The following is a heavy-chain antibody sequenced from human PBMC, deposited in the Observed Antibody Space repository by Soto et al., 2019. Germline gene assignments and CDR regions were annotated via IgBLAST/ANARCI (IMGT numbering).Heavy chain of an antibody. V-gene: IGHV1-69*13. CDR3: AREEGIAVAGTHYFDY. Sequence: SVKVSCKASGGTFSSYAISWVRQAPGQGLEWMGGIIPIFGTANYAQKFQGRVTITADESTSTAYMELSSLRSEDTAVYYCAREEGIAVAGTHYFDYWGQGTLVTVSS. CDR1: GGTFSSYA. J-gene: IGHJ4*02. CDR2: IIPIFGTA. D-gene: IGHD6-19*01.